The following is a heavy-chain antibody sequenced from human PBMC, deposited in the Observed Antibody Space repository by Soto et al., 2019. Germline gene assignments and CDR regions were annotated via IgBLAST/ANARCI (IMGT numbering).Heavy chain of an antibody. CDR1: GFTFNTYG. V-gene: IGHV3-64D*06. Sequence: GGSLRLSCAASGFTFNTYGMTWVRQAPGKGLEYVSAISSNGGSTYYADSVKGRFTISRDNSKNTLYLQMSSLRAEDTAVYYCVPYCSGGSCYPRGNWFDPWGQGTLVTVSS. CDR2: ISSNGGST. CDR3: VPYCSGGSCYPRGNWFDP. J-gene: IGHJ5*02. D-gene: IGHD2-15*01.